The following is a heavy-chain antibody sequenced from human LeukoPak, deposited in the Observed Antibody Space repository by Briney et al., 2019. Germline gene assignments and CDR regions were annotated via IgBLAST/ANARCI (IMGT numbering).Heavy chain of an antibody. V-gene: IGHV3-23*01. CDR2: ISDSGGTT. CDR1: GFTFSSYD. D-gene: IGHD3-3*01. Sequence: GGSLRLSCAASGFTFSSYDMSWVRQAPGKGLEWVSGISDSGGTTYYADSVKGRFTISRDNSKNTLYLQMNSLTAEDTAVYYCAKDRRRFWSGYLDYWGQGALVTVSS. J-gene: IGHJ4*02. CDR3: AKDRRRFWSGYLDY.